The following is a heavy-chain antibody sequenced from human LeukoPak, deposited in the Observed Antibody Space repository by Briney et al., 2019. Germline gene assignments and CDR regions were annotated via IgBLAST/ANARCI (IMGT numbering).Heavy chain of an antibody. CDR2: IYYSGSN. CDR1: GVSISSYY. V-gene: IGHV4-59*01. J-gene: IGHJ5*02. Sequence: PSETLSLTCTVSGVSISSYYWSWLRQPPGKGLEGVGYIYYSGSNNYNPSLKRRVTISVDTSKNQFSLKLSSVTAADTAVYYCALLNLDYGDQNWFDPWGQGTLVTVSS. D-gene: IGHD4-17*01. CDR3: ALLNLDYGDQNWFDP.